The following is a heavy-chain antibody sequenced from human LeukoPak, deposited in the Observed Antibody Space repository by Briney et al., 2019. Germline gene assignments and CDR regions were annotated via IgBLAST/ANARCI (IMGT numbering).Heavy chain of an antibody. CDR3: ARDIGPLDY. J-gene: IGHJ4*02. Sequence: GSLRLSCAASGFTFSNYVMHWVRQAPGKGLEWVSFIRYDTGDKYYADSVKGRFIISRDNSKNTLYLQMNSLRAEDTAVYYCARDIGPLDYWGQGTLVTVSS. CDR1: GFTFSNYV. CDR2: IRYDTGDK. V-gene: IGHV3-30*02.